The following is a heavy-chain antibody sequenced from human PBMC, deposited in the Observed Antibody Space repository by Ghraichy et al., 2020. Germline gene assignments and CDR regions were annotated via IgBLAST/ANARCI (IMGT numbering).Heavy chain of an antibody. Sequence: GGSLRLSCVASDFTFRGYNMNWVRQAPGKGLEWLSWINTSGTTTYYADSVKGRFTISRDNAKNSVFLQMNSLRAEDTAIYYCAKGDWATFDYWGQGTLVTVSS. CDR1: DFTFRGYN. V-gene: IGHV3-48*01. D-gene: IGHD2-21*02. CDR2: INTSGTTT. J-gene: IGHJ4*02. CDR3: AKGDWATFDY.